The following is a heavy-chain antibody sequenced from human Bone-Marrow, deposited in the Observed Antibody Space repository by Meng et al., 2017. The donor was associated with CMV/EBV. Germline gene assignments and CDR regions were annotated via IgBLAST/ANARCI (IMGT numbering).Heavy chain of an antibody. D-gene: IGHD6-13*01. V-gene: IGHV5-51*01. J-gene: IGHJ6*02. Sequence: KVSCKGSGYSFPSYWIAWVRQMPGKGLEWVGIIYPADSDTRYSPSFQGQVTISVDKSISTAYLQWSSLKASDTAMYYCARNLGSWYPNYYYGMDVWGQGTTVTVSS. CDR2: IYPADSDT. CDR1: GYSFPSYW. CDR3: ARNLGSWYPNYYYGMDV.